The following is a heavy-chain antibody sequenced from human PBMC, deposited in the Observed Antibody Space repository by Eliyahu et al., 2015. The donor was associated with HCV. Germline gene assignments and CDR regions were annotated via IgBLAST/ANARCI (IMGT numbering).Heavy chain of an antibody. J-gene: IGHJ4*02. CDR3: ARDPSNTSGRYQWLDY. CDR2: ISAWNGDT. V-gene: IGHV1-18*01. CDR1: GYTFNRHG. Sequence: QVQLVQSGAEVKKPGASVKVSCKASGYTFNRHGISWVRQAPGQGLEWMGWISAWNGDTIYAQKVQGRVTMTTDTSMSTAYMELRSLRSDDTAVYYCARDPSNTSGRYQWLDYWGQGTLVTVSS. D-gene: IGHD2-2*01.